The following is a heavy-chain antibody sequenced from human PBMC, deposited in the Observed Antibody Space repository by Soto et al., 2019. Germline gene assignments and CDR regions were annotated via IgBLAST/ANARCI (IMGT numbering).Heavy chain of an antibody. CDR2: IYYSGST. V-gene: IGHV4-31*03. D-gene: IGHD3-9*01. Sequence: KASETLSLTCTVSGGSISSGGYYWSWIRQHPGKGLEWIGYIYYSGSTYYNPSLKSRVTISVDTSKNQFSLKLSSVTAADTAVYYCARDSPRILSYYGMDVWGQGTTVTVSS. CDR3: ARDSPRILSYYGMDV. CDR1: GGSISSGGYY. J-gene: IGHJ6*02.